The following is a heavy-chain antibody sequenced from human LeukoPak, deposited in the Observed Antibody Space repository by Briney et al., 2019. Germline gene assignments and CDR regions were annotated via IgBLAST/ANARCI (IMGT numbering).Heavy chain of an antibody. CDR3: ARHKDSGDYHLDY. CDR2: IYYSGNT. J-gene: IGHJ4*02. Sequence: SETLSLTCTVSGGSVSGYYWSWIRQPPGKGLEWIGYIYYSGNTNYNPSLKSRLIMSLDTSKNHFSLKLNSVTAADTAVYYCARHKDSGDYHLDYWGQGILVSVSS. D-gene: IGHD4-17*01. CDR1: GGSVSGYY. V-gene: IGHV4-59*02.